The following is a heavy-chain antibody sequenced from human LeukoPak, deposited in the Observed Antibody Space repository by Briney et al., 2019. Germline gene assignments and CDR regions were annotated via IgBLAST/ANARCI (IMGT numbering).Heavy chain of an antibody. V-gene: IGHV4-31*11. Sequence: SETLSLTCAVYGGSFSGYYWSWIRQHPGKGLEWIGYIYYSGSTYYNPSLKSRVTISVDTSKNQFSLKLSSVTAADTAVYYCARVLSIAAAGPDAFDIWGQGTMVTVSS. CDR1: GGSFSGYY. CDR3: ARVLSIAAAGPDAFDI. J-gene: IGHJ3*02. D-gene: IGHD6-13*01. CDR2: IYYSGST.